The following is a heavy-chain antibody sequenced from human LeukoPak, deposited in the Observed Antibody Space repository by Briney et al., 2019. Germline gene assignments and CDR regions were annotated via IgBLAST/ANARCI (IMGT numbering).Heavy chain of an antibody. D-gene: IGHD2-2*01. J-gene: IGHJ6*02. V-gene: IGHV4-61*05. CDR3: ARVVVVPAAIGLYYYYYGMDV. Sequence: NPSETLSLTCTVSGGSISSSSYYWGWIRQPPGKGLEWIGYIYYSGSTNYNPSLKSRVTISVDTSKNQFSLKLSSVTAADTAVYYCARVVVVPAAIGLYYYYYGMDVWGQGTTVTVSS. CDR1: GGSISSSSYY. CDR2: IYYSGST.